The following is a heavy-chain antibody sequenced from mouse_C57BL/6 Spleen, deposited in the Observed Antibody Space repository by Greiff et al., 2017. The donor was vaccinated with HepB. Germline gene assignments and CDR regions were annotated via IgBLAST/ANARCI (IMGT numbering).Heavy chain of an antibody. D-gene: IGHD3-2*02. CDR1: GYAFSSYW. CDR3: ARDGYAQAPFAY. V-gene: IGHV1-80*01. Sequence: QVQLKQSGAELVKPGASVKISCKASGYAFSSYWMNWVKQRPGKGLEWIGQIYPGDGDTNYNGKFKGKATLTADKSSSTAYMQLSSLTSEDSAVYFCARDGYAQAPFAYWGQGTLVTVSA. CDR2: IYPGDGDT. J-gene: IGHJ3*01.